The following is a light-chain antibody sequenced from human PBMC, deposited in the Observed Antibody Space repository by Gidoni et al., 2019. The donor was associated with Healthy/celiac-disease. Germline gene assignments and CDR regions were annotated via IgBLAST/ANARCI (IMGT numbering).Light chain of an antibody. Sequence: VLTQSPGTLSLSPGERATLSCRASQSVSSSYLDWYQQKPGQAPRLLIYGASSRATGIPDRLSGSGSGTDFTVTISRLEHEDFAVYYCKHPRTFGKGTKVEIK. J-gene: IGKJ1*01. CDR3: KHPRT. CDR1: QSVSSSY. CDR2: GAS. V-gene: IGKV3-20*01.